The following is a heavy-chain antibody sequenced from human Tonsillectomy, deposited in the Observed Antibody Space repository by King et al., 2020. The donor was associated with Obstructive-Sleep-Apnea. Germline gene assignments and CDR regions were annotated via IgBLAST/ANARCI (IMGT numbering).Heavy chain of an antibody. CDR2: IKSKTDVGTT. D-gene: IGHD5-24*01. J-gene: IGHJ4*02. CDR3: ATGRWLHFC. CDR1: GFTFSNAW. V-gene: IGHV3-15*01. Sequence: VQLVESGGGLVKPGESLRLSCAASGFTFSNAWMSWVRQAPGKGPEWVGRIKSKTDVGTTDYAAPGKDRFTISRDDSKNTLYLQMNSLKTEDTAVYYCATGRWLHFCWGQGTLVSVSS.